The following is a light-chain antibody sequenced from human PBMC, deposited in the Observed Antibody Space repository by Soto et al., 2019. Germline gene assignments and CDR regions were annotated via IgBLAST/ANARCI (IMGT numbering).Light chain of an antibody. CDR3: QHSYTTPPT. J-gene: IGKJ4*02. CDR2: AAS. Sequence: DIQMTQSPSSLSASVGDRVTITCRASQSTYTYLNWYQQKPGKAPNLLIQAASTLQRGAPSRFSGSGSGTEFTLTISSLQPEDSATYYCQHSYTTPPTFGGGTKVEIK. CDR1: QSTYTY. V-gene: IGKV1-39*01.